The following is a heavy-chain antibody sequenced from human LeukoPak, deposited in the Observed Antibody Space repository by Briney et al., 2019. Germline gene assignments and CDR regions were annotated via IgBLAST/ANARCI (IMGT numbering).Heavy chain of an antibody. J-gene: IGHJ4*02. D-gene: IGHD2/OR15-2a*01. CDR1: GLTFSNSA. CDR2: IVVCSGNT. CDR3: AVDVIYESD. V-gene: IGHV1-58*01. Sequence: SVKVSCKASGLTFSNSAVQWVRQARGQRLEWIGWIVVCSGNTNYAQKFQERVTITRDMSTSTAYMELSSLRSEDTAVYYCAVDVIYESDWGQGTLVTVSS.